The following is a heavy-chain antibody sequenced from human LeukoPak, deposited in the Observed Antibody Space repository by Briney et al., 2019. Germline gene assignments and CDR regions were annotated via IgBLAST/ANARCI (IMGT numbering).Heavy chain of an antibody. J-gene: IGHJ5*02. D-gene: IGHD6-19*01. CDR1: GGSISGYY. Sequence: SETLSLTCTVSGGSISGYYWSWIWQPPGKVLAGIGDIYTSGSTNYNTSLTSRVSIAVGTSRNQFSLKLRSVTAEDTAVYYCAKHGPVEYSSGWYWFYPWGQGTLVTVSS. CDR3: AKHGPVEYSSGWYWFYP. CDR2: IYTSGST. V-gene: IGHV4-59*08.